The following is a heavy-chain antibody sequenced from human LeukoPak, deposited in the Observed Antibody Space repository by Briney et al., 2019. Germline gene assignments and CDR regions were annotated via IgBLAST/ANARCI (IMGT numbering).Heavy chain of an antibody. D-gene: IGHD6-19*01. CDR2: ISPSGST. V-gene: IGHV4-4*07. CDR3: ARGARIAVAVLDY. J-gene: IGHJ4*02. CDR1: GDSISSYF. Sequence: PSETLSLTCTVSGDSISSYFWSWIRQSAGKGLEWIGRISPSGSTNYNPSVKSRVTMSVDTSKNQLSLKLSSVTAADTAVYYCARGARIAVAVLDYWGQGTLVTVSS.